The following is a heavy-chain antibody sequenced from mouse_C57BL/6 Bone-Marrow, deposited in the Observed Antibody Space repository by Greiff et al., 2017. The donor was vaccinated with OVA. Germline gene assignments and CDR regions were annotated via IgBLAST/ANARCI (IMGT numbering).Heavy chain of an antibody. Sequence: EVQLVESGGDLVKPGGSLKLSCAASGFTFSSYGMSWVRQTPDKRLEWVATISSGGSYTYYPDSVKGRFTIARDKAKNALYLQMSRLKSEDAAMYDRARQLRYFDVWGTGTTVTVSS. CDR1: GFTFSSYG. V-gene: IGHV5-6*01. CDR2: ISSGGSYT. CDR3: ARQLRYFDV. J-gene: IGHJ1*03.